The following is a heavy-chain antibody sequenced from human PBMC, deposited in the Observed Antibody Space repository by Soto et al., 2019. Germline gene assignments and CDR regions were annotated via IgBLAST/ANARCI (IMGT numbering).Heavy chain of an antibody. J-gene: IGHJ6*04. CDR2: IHYSGSV. CDR3: VREDDGGDRDYYGLDV. V-gene: IGHV4-30-4*01. CDR1: GGSISVEHYH. D-gene: IGHD2-21*02. Sequence: QVQLQESDPGLVRPSQTLSLTCTVSGGSISVEHYHWTWIRQPPGKGLEWIGYIHYSGSVYYNPSLQSRLSMSVDTSENLFSLNLDSVTAADTAVYYCVREDDGGDRDYYGLDVWGKGTTVTVSS.